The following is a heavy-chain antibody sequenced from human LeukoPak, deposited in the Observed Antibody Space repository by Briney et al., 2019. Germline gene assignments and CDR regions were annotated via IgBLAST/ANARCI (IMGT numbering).Heavy chain of an antibody. CDR1: GYTFTSYD. V-gene: IGHV1-8*01. Sequence: ASVKVSCKASGYTFTSYDINWVRQATGQGLEWMGWMNPNSGNTGYAQKFQGRVTMTRNTSISTAYMELSSLRSGDTAVYYCARRTRYSSGWYVGYWGQGTLVTVSS. CDR3: ARRTRYSSGWYVGY. CDR2: MNPNSGNT. J-gene: IGHJ4*02. D-gene: IGHD6-19*01.